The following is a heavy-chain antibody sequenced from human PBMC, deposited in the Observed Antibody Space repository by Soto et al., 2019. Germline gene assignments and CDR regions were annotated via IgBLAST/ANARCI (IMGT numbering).Heavy chain of an antibody. D-gene: IGHD3-10*01. CDR2: IYYSGST. CDR3: ARQTPPNYYGSGSWFDY. Sequence: PSETLSLTCTVSCGSISSSSYYWGWIRQPPGKGLEWIGSIYYSGSTYYNPSLKSRVTISVDTSKNQFSLKLSSVTAADTAVYYCARQTPPNYYGSGSWFDYWGQGTLVTVSS. J-gene: IGHJ4*02. CDR1: CGSISSSSYY. V-gene: IGHV4-39*01.